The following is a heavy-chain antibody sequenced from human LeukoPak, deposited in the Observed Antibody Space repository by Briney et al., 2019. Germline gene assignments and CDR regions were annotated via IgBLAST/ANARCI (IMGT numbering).Heavy chain of an antibody. D-gene: IGHD3-22*01. J-gene: IGHJ6*02. CDR3: ARAMIVDSYYYGMDV. CDR1: GGSFGGYY. Sequence: SETLSLTCAVYGGSFGGYYWSWIRQPPGKGLEWIGEINHSGSTNYNPSLKSRVTISVDTSKNQFSLKLSSVTAADTAVYYCARAMIVDSYYYGMDVWGQGTTVTVSS. V-gene: IGHV4-34*01. CDR2: INHSGST.